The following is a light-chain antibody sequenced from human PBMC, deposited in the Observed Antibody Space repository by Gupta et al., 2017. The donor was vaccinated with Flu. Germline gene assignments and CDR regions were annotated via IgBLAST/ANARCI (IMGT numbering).Light chain of an antibody. CDR1: QGIRND. CDR3: LQDYDYPQT. CDR2: GAS. J-gene: IGKJ2*01. Sequence: GDRVTITCRASQGIRNDLGWYHQKPGRAPQLLIYGASHLQIGVPSRFTGGGSGTVFTLTINNLQPEDSATYYCLQDYDYPQTFGQWTRLAI. V-gene: IGKV1-6*01.